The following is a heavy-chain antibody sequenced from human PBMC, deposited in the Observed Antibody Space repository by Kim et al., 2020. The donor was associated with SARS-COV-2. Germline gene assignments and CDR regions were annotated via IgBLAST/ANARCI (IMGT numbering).Heavy chain of an antibody. D-gene: IGHD3-10*01. CDR3: ARYRSWDSTYYVSGRDY. J-gene: IGHJ4*02. Sequence: GGSLRLSCAASGFTFNTYEMNWVRQAPGKGLEWLSYISSAGTYTYYAESVKGRFFISRDDANNSLYLQMNNVRVEDTGVYYCARYRSWDSTYYVSGRDYWGQGTPVTVSS. V-gene: IGHV3-48*03. CDR1: GFTFNTYE. CDR2: ISSAGTYT.